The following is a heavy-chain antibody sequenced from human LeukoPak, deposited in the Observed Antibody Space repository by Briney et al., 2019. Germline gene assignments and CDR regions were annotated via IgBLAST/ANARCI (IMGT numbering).Heavy chain of an antibody. Sequence: GESLKISCKGSGYNFTNYWIAWVRQMPGKGLEWMGIIYPGDSETTYSPSFQGQVTISADKSISTAYLQWSSLKASDTAMYYCARRADGYNYVGTDYWGQGTLVTVSS. D-gene: IGHD5-24*01. CDR2: IYPGDSET. CDR3: ARRADGYNYVGTDY. J-gene: IGHJ4*02. CDR1: GYNFTNYW. V-gene: IGHV5-51*01.